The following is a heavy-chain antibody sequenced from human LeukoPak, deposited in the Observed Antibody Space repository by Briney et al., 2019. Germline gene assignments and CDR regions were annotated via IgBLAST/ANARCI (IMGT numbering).Heavy chain of an antibody. V-gene: IGHV4-34*01. J-gene: IGHJ4*02. D-gene: IGHD3-10*01. CDR2: INHSGST. CDR3: ARPRYGSGSLDS. CDR1: GGSFSGHY. Sequence: SETLSLTCAVYGGSFSGHYWTWIRQPPGKGLERIGEINHSGSTTYNPSLNNRVTISVDTSKNQFSLKLTSVTAADTAVYYCARPRYGSGSLDSWGQGTLVTVSS.